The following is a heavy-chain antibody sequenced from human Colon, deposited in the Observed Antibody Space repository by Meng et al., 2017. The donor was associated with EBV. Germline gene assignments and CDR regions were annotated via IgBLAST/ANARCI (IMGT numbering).Heavy chain of an antibody. V-gene: IGHV4-39*01. D-gene: IGHD6-19*01. Sequence: QLQESGPGLVKPSEALSLTCSVSGGSISTSGYYWGWFRQPPGKGLEWIGSIGHSGFTYYTPSLKSRVAVSLDPSKSQFSLMLTSVTAADTAVYYCVRSSAWVRTGFDPWGQGTLVTVSS. CDR2: IGHSGFT. CDR1: GGSISTSGYY. CDR3: VRSSAWVRTGFDP. J-gene: IGHJ5*02.